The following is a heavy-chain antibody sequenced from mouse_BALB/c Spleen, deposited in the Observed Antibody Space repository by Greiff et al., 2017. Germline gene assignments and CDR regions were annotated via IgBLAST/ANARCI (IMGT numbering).Heavy chain of an antibody. Sequence: VQLKESGGDLVKPGGSLKLSCAASGFTFSSYGMSWVRQTPDKRLEWVATISSGGSYTYYPDSVKGRFTISRDNAKNTLYLQMSSLKSEDTAMYYCARHEASGAMDYWGQGTSVTVSS. D-gene: IGHD3-2*02. J-gene: IGHJ4*01. CDR2: ISSGGSYT. V-gene: IGHV5-6*01. CDR3: ARHEASGAMDY. CDR1: GFTFSSYG.